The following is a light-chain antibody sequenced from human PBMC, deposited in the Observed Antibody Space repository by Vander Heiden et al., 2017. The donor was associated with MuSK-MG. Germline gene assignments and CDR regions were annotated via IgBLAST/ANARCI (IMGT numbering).Light chain of an antibody. CDR1: QSVSSY. CDR3: QQRSNWPPT. Sequence: IVLTQSPATLSLSPRARATLSCRASQSVSSYLAWYQQKPGQAPRLLIYDASNRATGIPARFSGSGSGTDFTLTISSLEPEDFAVYYCQQRSNWPPTFGQGTKVEIK. J-gene: IGKJ1*01. V-gene: IGKV3-11*01. CDR2: DAS.